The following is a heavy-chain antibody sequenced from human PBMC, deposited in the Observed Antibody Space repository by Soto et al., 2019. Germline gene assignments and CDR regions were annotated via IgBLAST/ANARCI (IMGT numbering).Heavy chain of an antibody. Sequence: GGSLRLSCAASGFTFSNAWMSWVRQAPGKGLEWVGRIKSKTDGGTTDYAAPVKGRFTISRDDSKNTLYLQMNSLKTEDTAVYYCTTDSTTGTTFGAFDIWGQGTMVTVSS. CDR1: GFTFSNAW. CDR2: IKSKTDGGTT. CDR3: TTDSTTGTTFGAFDI. V-gene: IGHV3-15*01. J-gene: IGHJ3*02. D-gene: IGHD1-1*01.